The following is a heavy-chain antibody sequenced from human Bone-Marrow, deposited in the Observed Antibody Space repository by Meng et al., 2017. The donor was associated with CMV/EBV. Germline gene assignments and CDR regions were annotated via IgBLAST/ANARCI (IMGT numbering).Heavy chain of an antibody. CDR1: GGTFSSYA. D-gene: IGHD2-15*01. Sequence: ASEKVSCKASGGTFSSYAISWVRQAPGQGLEWMGWISAYNGNTNYAQKLQGRVTMTTDTSTSTAYMELRSLRSDDTAVYYCARDGEYCSGGSCQNYYYYGMDVWGQGTTVTVSS. V-gene: IGHV1-18*01. J-gene: IGHJ6*02. CDR3: ARDGEYCSGGSCQNYYYYGMDV. CDR2: ISAYNGNT.